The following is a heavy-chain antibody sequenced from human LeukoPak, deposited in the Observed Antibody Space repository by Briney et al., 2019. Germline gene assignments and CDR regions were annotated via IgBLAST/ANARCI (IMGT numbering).Heavy chain of an antibody. CDR2: ISSSSSNI. V-gene: IGHV3-48*01. CDR1: VFTFSSYS. Sequence: GGSLRLSCAASVFTFSSYSMNWVREAPGKGLEGVSYISSSSSNIYYADSVKGRFTISRHNAKNSLYLQMNSLRAEDTAVYYCVGFSRAPGVHSSPIDYWGHGTLVTVSS. CDR3: VGFSRAPGVHSSPIDY. D-gene: IGHD6-13*01. J-gene: IGHJ4*01.